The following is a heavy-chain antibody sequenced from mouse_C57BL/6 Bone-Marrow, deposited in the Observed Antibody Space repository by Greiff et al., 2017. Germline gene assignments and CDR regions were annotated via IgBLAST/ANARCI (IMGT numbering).Heavy chain of an antibody. D-gene: IGHD1-1*01. CDR3: TSTTVRAMDY. Sequence: VQLQQSGAELVRPGASVKLSCTASGFNIKDDYMHWVKQRPEQGREWSGWIDPENGDTEYASKFQGKATITAVTSSNTAYLQPSSLTSEDTAVYYCTSTTVRAMDYWGQGTSVTVSS. J-gene: IGHJ4*01. CDR2: IDPENGDT. V-gene: IGHV14-4*01. CDR1: GFNIKDDY.